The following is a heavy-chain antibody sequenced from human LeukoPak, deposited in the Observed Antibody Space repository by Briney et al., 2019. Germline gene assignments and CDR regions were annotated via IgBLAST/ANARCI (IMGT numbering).Heavy chain of an antibody. V-gene: IGHV1-2*02. Sequence: GASVKVSCKASGYTFTGYYMHWVRQAPGQGLEWMGWINPNSGNTGYAQKFQGRVTITRDTSISTAYMELSRLRSDDTAVYYCARDLSGTIDYWGQGTLVTVSS. CDR1: GYTFTGYY. CDR3: ARDLSGTIDY. J-gene: IGHJ4*02. CDR2: INPNSGNT. D-gene: IGHD3-10*01.